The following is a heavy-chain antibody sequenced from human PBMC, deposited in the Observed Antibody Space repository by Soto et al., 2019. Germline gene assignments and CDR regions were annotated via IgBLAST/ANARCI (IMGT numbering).Heavy chain of an antibody. J-gene: IGHJ4*02. CDR1: GSSINSSGYY. D-gene: IGHD2-15*01. Sequence: PSETLSLTCTVSGSSINSSGYYWGWIRQPPGQGLDWIGSIFYGVSTYYNPSLKSRFTVSVNKSKNQFSLTLRAVTAADTSCSNCARLPSRHLVDSWGQGTLVTVSS. CDR3: ARLPSRHLVDS. CDR2: IFYGVST. V-gene: IGHV4-39*01.